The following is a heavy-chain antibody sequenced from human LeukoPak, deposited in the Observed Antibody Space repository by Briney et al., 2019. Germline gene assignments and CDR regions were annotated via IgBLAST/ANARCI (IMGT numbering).Heavy chain of an antibody. CDR3: ARDGAYGGNSEAFDI. J-gene: IGHJ3*02. CDR1: GGSISSGDYY. CDR2: IYYSGST. D-gene: IGHD4-23*01. Sequence: SETLSLTCTVSGGSISSGDYYWSWIRQPPGKGLEWIGYIYYSGSTNYNPSLKSRVTISVDTSKNQFSLKLSSVTAADTAVYYCARDGAYGGNSEAFDIWGQGTMVTVSS. V-gene: IGHV4-61*08.